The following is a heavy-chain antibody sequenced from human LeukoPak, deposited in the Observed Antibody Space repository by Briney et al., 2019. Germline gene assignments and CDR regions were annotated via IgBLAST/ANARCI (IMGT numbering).Heavy chain of an antibody. J-gene: IGHJ4*02. Sequence: PGGSLRLSCAASGFNLNSYMLNWVRQAPGKGLEWVSTISGSGGSTYYADSVKGRFTISRDNSKNTLFLQMNSLRAEDTAVYYCARGQPGVAAAGNLDYWGQGTLVTVSS. CDR2: ISGSGGST. D-gene: IGHD6-13*01. CDR3: ARGQPGVAAAGNLDY. V-gene: IGHV3-23*01. CDR1: GFNLNSYM.